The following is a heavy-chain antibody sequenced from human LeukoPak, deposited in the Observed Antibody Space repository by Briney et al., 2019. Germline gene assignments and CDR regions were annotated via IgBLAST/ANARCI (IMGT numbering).Heavy chain of an antibody. CDR1: GFTFSSHS. CDR3: ARDQRPYCAIDL. Sequence: PGGSLRLSCEASGFTFSSHSMTWVRQAPGKTLGWISYIGHAGSPAHYADSVRGRFTISRDNARNSLYLQMNSLTVEDTAVYYCARDQRPYCAIDLWGRGTLVTVSS. CDR2: IGHAGSPA. D-gene: IGHD2-21*01. V-gene: IGHV3-48*01. J-gene: IGHJ3*01.